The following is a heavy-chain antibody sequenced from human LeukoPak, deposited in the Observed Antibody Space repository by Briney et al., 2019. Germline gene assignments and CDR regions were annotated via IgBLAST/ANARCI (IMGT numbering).Heavy chain of an antibody. V-gene: IGHV1-58*01. CDR3: AASRGPVLLYGPRGFDP. CDR1: GFTFTSSA. J-gene: IGHJ5*02. D-gene: IGHD3-10*01. CDR2: IVVGSGNT. Sequence: ASVKVSCKASGFTFTSSAVQWVRQARGQRLEWIGWIVVGSGNTNYAQKFQERVTITRDMSTSTAYMELSSLRSEDTAVYYCAASRGPVLLYGPRGFDPWGQGTLVTVSS.